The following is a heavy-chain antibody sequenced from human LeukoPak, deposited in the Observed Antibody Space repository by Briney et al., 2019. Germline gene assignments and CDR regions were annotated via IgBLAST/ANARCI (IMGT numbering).Heavy chain of an antibody. CDR3: ARGPYDFWSGYYGYMDV. V-gene: IGHV4-59*01. CDR2: IYYSGST. J-gene: IGHJ6*03. Sequence: SETLSLTCTVSGGSLSSYYWSWIRQPPGKGLEWIGYIYYSGSTNYNPSLKSRVPISVDTPKNQFSLKLSSVTAADTAVYYCARGPYDFWSGYYGYMDVWGKGTTVTVSS. D-gene: IGHD3-3*01. CDR1: GGSLSSYY.